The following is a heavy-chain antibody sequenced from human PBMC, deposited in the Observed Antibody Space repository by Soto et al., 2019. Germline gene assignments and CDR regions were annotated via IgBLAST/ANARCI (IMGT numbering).Heavy chain of an antibody. CDR3: ARANRQGFYYGMDV. V-gene: IGHV1-69*13. CDR1: GGTFSSYA. J-gene: IGHJ6*02. CDR2: IIPIFGTA. Sequence: GPPVKVSCKASGGTFSSYAISWVRQAPGQGLEWMGGIIPIFGTANYAQKFQGRVTITADESTSTAYMELSSLRSEDTAVYYCARANRQGFYYGMDVWGQGTTVTVSS.